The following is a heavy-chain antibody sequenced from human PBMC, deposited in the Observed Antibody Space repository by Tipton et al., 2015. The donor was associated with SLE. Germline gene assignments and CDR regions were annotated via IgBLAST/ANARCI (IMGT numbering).Heavy chain of an antibody. CDR2: IYTNGST. D-gene: IGHD1-26*01. Sequence: TLSLTCTVSGGSISSYYWSWIRQPAGKGLEWIGCIYTNGSTNYNPSLQSRVTMSVDTSKNQFYLKLSSVTAADTAVYYCTGDGGVGATVWWGQGTLVTVSS. V-gene: IGHV4-4*07. CDR1: GGSISSYY. CDR3: TGDGGVGATVW. J-gene: IGHJ4*02.